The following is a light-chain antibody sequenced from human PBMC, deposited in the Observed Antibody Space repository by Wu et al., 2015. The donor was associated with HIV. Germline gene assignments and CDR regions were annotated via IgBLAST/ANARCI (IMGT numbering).Light chain of an antibody. CDR2: ATS. CDR1: QSITSNY. Sequence: DILLTQSPGTLSLSPGERATLSCRASQSITSNYLAWCQQKPGQAPRLLVYATSNRATGIPDRISGSGSGTLFTLTISRLEPEDSAVYYCQQYGSSPPVTFGQGTRLEIK. CDR3: QQYGSSPPVT. V-gene: IGKV3-20*01. J-gene: IGKJ5*01.